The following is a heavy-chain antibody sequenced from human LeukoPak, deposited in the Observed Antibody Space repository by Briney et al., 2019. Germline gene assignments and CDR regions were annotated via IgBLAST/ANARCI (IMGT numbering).Heavy chain of an antibody. CDR3: ARGPYKYDGSGAFDI. CDR2: IYTSGST. V-gene: IGHV4-4*08. CDR1: GFIFKTYT. D-gene: IGHD3-22*01. Sequence: GSLRLSCAASGFIFKTYTMNWVRQAPGKWLEWIGRIYTSGSTNYNPSLKSRVTISVVTSKNQFSLKLTSVTAADTAVYYCARGPYKYDGSGAFDIWGQGTMVTVSS. J-gene: IGHJ3*02.